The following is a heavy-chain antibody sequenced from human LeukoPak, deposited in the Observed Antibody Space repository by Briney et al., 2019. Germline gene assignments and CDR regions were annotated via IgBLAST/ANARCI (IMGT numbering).Heavy chain of an antibody. CDR1: GLTFGDYA. CDR3: ATIGRAGATTAAYYYGMDV. V-gene: IGHV1-24*01. CDR2: FDPEDGET. D-gene: IGHD1-26*01. J-gene: IGHJ6*02. Sequence: GGSLRLSCAASGLTFGDYAMHWVRQAPGKGLEWMGGFDPEDGETIYAQKFQGRVTMTEDTSTDTAYMELSSLRSEDTAVYYCATIGRAGATTAAYYYGMDVWGQGTTVTVSS.